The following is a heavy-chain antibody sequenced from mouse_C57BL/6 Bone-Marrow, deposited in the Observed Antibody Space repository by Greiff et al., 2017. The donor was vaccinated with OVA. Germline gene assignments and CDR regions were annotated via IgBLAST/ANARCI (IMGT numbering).Heavy chain of an antibody. D-gene: IGHD1-1*01. CDR2: ISSGGSYT. V-gene: IGHV5-6*01. CDR1: GFTFSSYG. Sequence: EVQGVESGGDLVKPGGSLKLSCAASGFTFSSYGMSWVRQTPDKRLEWVATISSGGSYTYYPDSVKGRFTISRDNAKNTLYLQMSSLKSEDTAMYYCARRAPTVVAPYYAMDYWGQGTSVTVSS. J-gene: IGHJ4*01. CDR3: ARRAPTVVAPYYAMDY.